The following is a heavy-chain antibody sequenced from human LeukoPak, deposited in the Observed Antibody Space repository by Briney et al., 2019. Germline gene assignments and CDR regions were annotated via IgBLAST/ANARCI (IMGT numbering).Heavy chain of an antibody. CDR2: ISSSSSSYI. CDR3: AREGTVISFDY. J-gene: IGHJ4*02. D-gene: IGHD4-11*01. V-gene: IGHV3-21*01. Sequence: PGGSLRLSCAASGFTFSSYSMTWVRQAPGKGLEWVSSISSSSSSYIYYADSVKGRFTISRDNAKNSLYLQMNSLRAEDTAVYYCAREGTVISFDYWGQGTLVTVSS. CDR1: GFTFSSYS.